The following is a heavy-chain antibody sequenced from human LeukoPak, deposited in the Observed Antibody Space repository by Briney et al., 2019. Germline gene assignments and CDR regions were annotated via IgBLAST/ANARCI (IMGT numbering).Heavy chain of an antibody. V-gene: IGHV4-59*01. Sequence: PSETLSLTCTVSGGSISSYYWSWIRQPPGKGLEWIGYIYYSGSTNYNPSLKSRVTISVDTSKNQFSLKLSSVTAADTAVYYCARNGRGTGWFDPWGQGTLVTVSS. J-gene: IGHJ5*02. CDR1: GGSISSYY. D-gene: IGHD3-16*01. CDR2: IYYSGST. CDR3: ARNGRGTGWFDP.